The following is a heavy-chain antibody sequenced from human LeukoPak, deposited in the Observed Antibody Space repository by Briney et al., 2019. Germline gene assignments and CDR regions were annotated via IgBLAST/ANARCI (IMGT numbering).Heavy chain of an antibody. CDR3: ARDIGSSGYYFDY. J-gene: IGHJ4*02. V-gene: IGHV4-59*12. CDR2: IYYSGST. D-gene: IGHD3-22*01. Sequence: SETLSLTCTVSGGSISSYYWSWIRQPPGKGLEWIGYIYYSGSTNYNPSLKSRVTISVDTSKNQFSLKLSSVTAADTAVYYCARDIGSSGYYFDYWGQGTLVTVSS. CDR1: GGSISSYY.